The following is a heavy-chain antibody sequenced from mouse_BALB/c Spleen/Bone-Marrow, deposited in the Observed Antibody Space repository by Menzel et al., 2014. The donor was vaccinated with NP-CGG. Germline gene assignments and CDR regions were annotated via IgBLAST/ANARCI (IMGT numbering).Heavy chain of an antibody. V-gene: IGHV7-3*02. CDR1: GFTFTDYY. CDR2: IRNKANGYTT. J-gene: IGHJ4*01. Sequence: EVQLQQSGGGLVQPGGSLRLSCATSGFTFTDYYMSWVRQPPGKAPEWLGFIRNKANGYTTEYSASVKGRFTISRDNSQSILYLQMNTLRAEDSATYYCARDDYYAMDYWGQGTSVTVSS. CDR3: ARDDYYAMDY.